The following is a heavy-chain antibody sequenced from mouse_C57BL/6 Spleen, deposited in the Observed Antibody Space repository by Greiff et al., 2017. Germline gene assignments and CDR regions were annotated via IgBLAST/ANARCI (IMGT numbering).Heavy chain of an antibody. CDR1: GYTFTDYN. CDR2: INPNNGGT. J-gene: IGHJ4*01. Sequence: VQLKQSGPELVKPGASVKIPCKASGYTFTDYNMDWVKQSHGKSLEWIGDINPNNGGTIYNQKFKGKATLTVDKSSSTAYMELRSLTSEDTAVYYCARNYYGSSRAMDYWGQGTSVTVSS. CDR3: ARNYYGSSRAMDY. V-gene: IGHV1-18*01. D-gene: IGHD1-1*01.